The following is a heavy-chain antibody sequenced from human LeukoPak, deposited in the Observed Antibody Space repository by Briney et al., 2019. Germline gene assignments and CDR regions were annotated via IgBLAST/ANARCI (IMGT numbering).Heavy chain of an antibody. V-gene: IGHV4-34*01. D-gene: IGHD5-24*01. CDR3: SRGTDAYKCGNS. Sequence: SETLSLTCAVYGGSFSGYYWTWIRQPPGKGLEWIGEIHYSGRINYNPSLKSRVTISADTSNNHFSLKMNSVTAADTAVYCCSRGTDAYKCGNSWGQGTLVTVPS. CDR2: IHYSGRI. J-gene: IGHJ4*02. CDR1: GGSFSGYY.